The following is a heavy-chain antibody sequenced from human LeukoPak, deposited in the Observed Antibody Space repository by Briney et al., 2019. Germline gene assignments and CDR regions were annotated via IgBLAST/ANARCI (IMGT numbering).Heavy chain of an antibody. D-gene: IGHD5-24*01. V-gene: IGHV3-7*01. J-gene: IGHJ6*03. CDR3: ARDWEMATSGTYYMDV. CDR2: IKQDGSEK. CDR1: GFTFSSYW. Sequence: GGSLRLSCAASGFTFSSYWMGWVRQAPGKGLEWVANIKQDGSEKYYVDSVKGRFTISRDNAKNSLYLQMNSLRAEDTAVYYCARDWEMATSGTYYMDVWGKGTTVTVSS.